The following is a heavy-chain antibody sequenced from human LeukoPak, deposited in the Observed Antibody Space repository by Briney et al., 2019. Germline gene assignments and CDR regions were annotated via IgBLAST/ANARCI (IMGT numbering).Heavy chain of an antibody. V-gene: IGHV1-18*01. CDR3: HTYYYDSSGYSIDY. CDR2: ISAYNGNT. D-gene: IGHD3-22*01. J-gene: IGHJ4*02. CDR1: GYTFTSYG. Sequence: ASVKVSCKASGYTFTSYGISWVRQAPGQGIEWVGWISAYNGNTNYAQKLQGRVTMTTDTSTSTAYMELRSLRSDDTAVYYCHTYYYDSSGYSIDYWGQGTLVTVSS.